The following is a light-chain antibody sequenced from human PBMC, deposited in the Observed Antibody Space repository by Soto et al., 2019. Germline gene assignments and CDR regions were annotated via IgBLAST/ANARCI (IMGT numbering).Light chain of an antibody. Sequence: EIVLTQSPATLSLSPGERATLSCRASQSVSNFLAWYQQKPGQAPRLLISDASNRATGIPGRFSGSGSGTDSSLTISSLEPEDFAVYYCQQRSNWPWTFGQGTKVDIK. CDR1: QSVSNF. CDR2: DAS. CDR3: QQRSNWPWT. J-gene: IGKJ1*01. V-gene: IGKV3-11*01.